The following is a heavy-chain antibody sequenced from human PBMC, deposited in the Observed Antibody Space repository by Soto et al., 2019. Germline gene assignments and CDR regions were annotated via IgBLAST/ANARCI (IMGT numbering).Heavy chain of an antibody. CDR3: ATGLIPYYYDSSGYPVDY. V-gene: IGHV1-24*01. J-gene: IGHJ4*01. Sequence: SAKVCCKVSGDTQTDRSRWWVRQSHGKGLEWMGGFDPEDGETIYAQKFQGRVTMTEDTSTDTAYMELSSLRSEDTAVYYCATGLIPYYYDSSGYPVDYWCLGTLVTASS. D-gene: IGHD3-22*01. CDR1: GDTQTDRS. CDR2: FDPEDGET.